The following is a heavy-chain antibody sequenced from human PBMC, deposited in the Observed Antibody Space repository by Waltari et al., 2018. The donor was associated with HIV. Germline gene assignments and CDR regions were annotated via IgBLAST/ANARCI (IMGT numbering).Heavy chain of an antibody. CDR3: ARGEQSAHGPSDY. CDR1: GFIFRDYY. D-gene: IGHD4-17*01. V-gene: IGHV3-11*01. J-gene: IGHJ4*02. Sequence: QVQLEESGGDLVKPGVSLRLSCAASGFIFRDYYMSWMRQAPGKGLEWIAHISRGGSSTYYADSVKGRFTISRDNAKNSLYLQMLSLRAEDTAIYYCARGEQSAHGPSDYWGQGTLVTVSS. CDR2: ISRGGSST.